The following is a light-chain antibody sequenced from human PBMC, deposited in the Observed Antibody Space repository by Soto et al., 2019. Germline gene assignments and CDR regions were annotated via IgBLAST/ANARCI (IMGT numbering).Light chain of an antibody. CDR2: DAS. J-gene: IGKJ2*01. Sequence: IVMTQSPDSLAVSPGERATLSCRASQSISRSLAWYQQKPGQAPRLLISDASTRATGIPARFSGSGSGTEFTLTISSLQSEDFALYYCHQYNSLPPGTFGQGTKVDIK. CDR3: HQYNSLPPGT. V-gene: IGKV3-15*01. CDR1: QSISRS.